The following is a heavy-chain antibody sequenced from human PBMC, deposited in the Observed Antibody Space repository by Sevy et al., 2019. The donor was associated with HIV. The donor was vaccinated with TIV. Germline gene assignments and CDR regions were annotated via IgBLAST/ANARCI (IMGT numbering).Heavy chain of an antibody. D-gene: IGHD3-16*01. J-gene: IGHJ1*01. CDR2: FKSKTDGGTT. CDR3: TAGGSLFQH. V-gene: IGHV3-15*01. CDR1: GFTFSNVW. Sequence: GGSLRLSCVASGFTFSNVWMSWVRQAPGKGLEWVGHFKSKTDGGTTDYAAPVRGRFSISRDDSKNTLYLQMNSLKTEDTAVYYCTAGGSLFQHWGQGTLVTVSS.